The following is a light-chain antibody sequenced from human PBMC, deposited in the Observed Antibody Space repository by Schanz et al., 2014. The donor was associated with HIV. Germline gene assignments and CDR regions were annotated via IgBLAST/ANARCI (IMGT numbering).Light chain of an antibody. J-gene: IGKJ1*01. V-gene: IGKV3-15*01. CDR1: QSLSSN. Sequence: EVVLTQSPATLSLSPGERATLSCRASQSLSSNYLAWYQQKPGQAPKVLIYDTSTRATGVPARFSGSRSGTQFSLTINSLQSEDFAVYYCQQYNNWPRTFGQGTKVEIK. CDR3: QQYNNWPRT. CDR2: DTS.